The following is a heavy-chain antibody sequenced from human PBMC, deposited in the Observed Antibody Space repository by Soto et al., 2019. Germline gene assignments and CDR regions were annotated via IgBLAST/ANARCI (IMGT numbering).Heavy chain of an antibody. D-gene: IGHD2-2*01. J-gene: IGHJ5*02. CDR1: GVTVSSNY. CDR2: IYSGGST. Sequence: EVQLVESGGGLVHPGGSLRLSCAASGVTVSSNYMSWVRQAPGNGLEWVSVIYSGGSTYYADSVKGRFTISRHNSKNTLYLQMNSLRAQDTAVYYCASAMEGWFDPWGQGTLVTVSS. V-gene: IGHV3-53*04. CDR3: ASAMEGWFDP.